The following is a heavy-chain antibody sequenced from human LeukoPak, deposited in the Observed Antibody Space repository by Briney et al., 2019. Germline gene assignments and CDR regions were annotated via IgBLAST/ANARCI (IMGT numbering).Heavy chain of an antibody. D-gene: IGHD1-26*01. Sequence: GGSLRLSCAASGFTFSSYAMHWVRQAPGKGLEWVAVISYDGSNKYYADSVKGRFTISRDNAKNSLYLQMNSLRAEDTAVYYCARGGVLPGSFDIWGQGTMVTVSS. CDR3: ARGGVLPGSFDI. V-gene: IGHV3-30*04. J-gene: IGHJ3*02. CDR2: ISYDGSNK. CDR1: GFTFSSYA.